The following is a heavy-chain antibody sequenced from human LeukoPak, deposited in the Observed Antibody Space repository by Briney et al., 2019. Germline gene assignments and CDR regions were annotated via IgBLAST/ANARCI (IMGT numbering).Heavy chain of an antibody. CDR2: ISGYNGDT. V-gene: IGHV1-18*01. Sequence: ASVKVSCKTSGYTFTSFGISWVRQAPGQGLECMGWISGYNGDTKYAQNFQGRVTMTTDTPTSIVYMEVRSLRSDDTAVYYCARDGLGYDLGLRLGDSTPDYWGQGTLVTVSS. CDR3: ARDGLGYDLGLRLGDSTPDY. CDR1: GYTFTSFG. D-gene: IGHD3-16*01. J-gene: IGHJ4*02.